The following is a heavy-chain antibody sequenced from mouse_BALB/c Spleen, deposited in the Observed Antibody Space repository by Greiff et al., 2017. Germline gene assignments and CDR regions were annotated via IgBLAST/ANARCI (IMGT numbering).Heavy chain of an antibody. CDR3: ARRAGTSYYYAMDY. D-gene: IGHD4-1*01. J-gene: IGHJ4*01. V-gene: IGHV5-17*02. Sequence: EVKLMESGGGLVQPGGSRKLSCAASGFTFSSFGMHWVRQAPDKGLEWVAYISSGSSTIYYADTVKGRFTISRDNPKNTLFLQMTSLRSEDTAMYYCARRAGTSYYYAMDYWGQGTSVTVSS. CDR1: GFTFSSFG. CDR2: ISSGSSTI.